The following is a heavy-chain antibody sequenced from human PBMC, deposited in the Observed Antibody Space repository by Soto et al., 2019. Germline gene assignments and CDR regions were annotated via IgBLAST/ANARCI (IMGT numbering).Heavy chain of an antibody. D-gene: IGHD6-19*01. Sequence: PSETLSLTCTVSGGSISSYYWSWIRQPPGKGLEWIGYIYYSVSTNYNPSLKSRVTISVDKSKNQFSLKLSSVTAADTAVYYCAREAIAVAGNRKGFDPWGQGTLVTVSS. CDR3: AREAIAVAGNRKGFDP. J-gene: IGHJ5*02. V-gene: IGHV4-59*12. CDR2: IYYSVST. CDR1: GGSISSYY.